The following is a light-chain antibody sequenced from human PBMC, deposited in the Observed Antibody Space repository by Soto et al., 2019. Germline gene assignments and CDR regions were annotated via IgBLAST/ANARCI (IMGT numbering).Light chain of an antibody. J-gene: IGKJ3*01. Sequence: DIQMTQSPSSLSASVGDRVTITCRASQSISSYLNWYQQKPGKAPKLLIYAASSLQSGVPSRFSGSGSGTDFTLTTSSLQPEDFATYYCQQSYSTPHPFGPWTKVDIX. V-gene: IGKV1-39*01. CDR2: AAS. CDR3: QQSYSTPHP. CDR1: QSISSY.